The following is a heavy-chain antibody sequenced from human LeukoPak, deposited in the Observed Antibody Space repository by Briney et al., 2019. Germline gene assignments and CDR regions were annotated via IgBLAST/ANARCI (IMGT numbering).Heavy chain of an antibody. CDR1: GGSISSSNW. D-gene: IGHD3-10*01. CDR3: ARDTMVRGVIPAFDI. V-gene: IGHV4-4*02. Sequence: SETLSLTCAVSGGSISSSNWWSWVRQPPGKGLEWIGEIYHSGSTNYNPSLKSRVTISVDKSKNQFSLKLSSVTAADTAVYYCARDTMVRGVIPAFDIWGQGTMVTVSS. J-gene: IGHJ3*02. CDR2: IYHSGST.